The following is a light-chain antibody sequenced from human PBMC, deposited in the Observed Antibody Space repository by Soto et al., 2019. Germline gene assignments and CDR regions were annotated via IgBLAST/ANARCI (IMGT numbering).Light chain of an antibody. Sequence: QSVLTQPPSASGTPGQRVTISCSGSSSNIGSHPVDWYQHLPGMAPKLLIYSTDQRPSGITDRFSGSNSGTSASLAISGLQSEDEADYYCAAWDDSLKGWVFGGGTKVTVL. CDR2: STD. V-gene: IGLV1-44*01. CDR3: AAWDDSLKGWV. J-gene: IGLJ3*02. CDR1: SSNIGSHP.